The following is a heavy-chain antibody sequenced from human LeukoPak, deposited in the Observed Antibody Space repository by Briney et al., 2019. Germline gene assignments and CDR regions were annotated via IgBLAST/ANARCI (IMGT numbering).Heavy chain of an antibody. CDR3: AICHYGYVRGAFDY. CDR2: IRFDGTNK. Sequence: PGGSLRLSCAAFGFTFSSFGMHWVRQPPGKGLEWVAFIRFDGTNKLYEDSVKGRFTISRDNSKNTLYLEMNSLRAEDTAVYYCAICHYGYVRGAFDYWGQGTLVTVSS. D-gene: IGHD3-16*01. CDR1: GFTFSSFG. J-gene: IGHJ4*02. V-gene: IGHV3-30*02.